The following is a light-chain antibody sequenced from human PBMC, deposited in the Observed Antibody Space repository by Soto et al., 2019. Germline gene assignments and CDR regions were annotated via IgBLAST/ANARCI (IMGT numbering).Light chain of an antibody. CDR2: HAS. CDR1: QGISNW. V-gene: IGKV1-5*01. J-gene: IGKJ1*01. CDR3: QQYNSYSWT. Sequence: DIRMTQSPSTLSASLGDTVTVACRTSQGISNWLAWYQQKPGKAPKLLIFHASSLESGVPSRFSGSGSGTEFTLTISSLQSDDFATYYCQQYNSYSWTFGQGTKVDIK.